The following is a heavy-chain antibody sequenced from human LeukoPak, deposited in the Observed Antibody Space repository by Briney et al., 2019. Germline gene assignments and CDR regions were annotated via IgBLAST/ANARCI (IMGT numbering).Heavy chain of an antibody. CDR2: IYYSGST. D-gene: IGHD3-22*01. J-gene: IGHJ3*02. V-gene: IGHV4-30-4*01. CDR3: AREGYYYDSSGYYFDAFDI. Sequence: PSQTLSLTCTVSGGSISSGDYYWRWIRQPPGKGLEWIGYIYYSGSTYYNPSLKSRVTISVDTSKNQFSLKLSSVTAADTAVYYCAREGYYYDSSGYYFDAFDIWGQGTMVTVSS. CDR1: GGSISSGDYY.